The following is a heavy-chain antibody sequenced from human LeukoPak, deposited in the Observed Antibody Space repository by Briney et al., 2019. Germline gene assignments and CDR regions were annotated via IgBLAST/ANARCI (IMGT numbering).Heavy chain of an antibody. J-gene: IGHJ4*02. CDR2: VRYSGKT. V-gene: IGHV4-39*01. CDR1: GGSISSTSSY. Sequence: SETLSLTCTVSGGSISSTSSYWGWIRQPPGKGLEWIGSVRYSGKTYYNPSLKSRVTMSLDTSKNQFSLRLTSVTAADTAVYSCARHYYDSSGWAYYFDYWGQGTLVTVSS. CDR3: ARHYYDSSGWAYYFDY. D-gene: IGHD3-22*01.